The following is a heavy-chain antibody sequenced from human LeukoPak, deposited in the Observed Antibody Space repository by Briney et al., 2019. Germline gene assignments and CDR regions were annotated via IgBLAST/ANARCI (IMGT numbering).Heavy chain of an antibody. Sequence: GRSLRLSCAASGFTFTTFGIHWVCQAPGKGLEWVAAISPDGNLEYYTDSVKGRFTISRDNSKNMVYLQMSSLRGEDSALYYCAKINNNDDHWGQGTLVTVSS. V-gene: IGHV3-30*18. CDR3: AKINNNDDH. J-gene: IGHJ4*02. CDR1: GFTFTTFG. CDR2: ISPDGNLE. D-gene: IGHD1/OR15-1a*01.